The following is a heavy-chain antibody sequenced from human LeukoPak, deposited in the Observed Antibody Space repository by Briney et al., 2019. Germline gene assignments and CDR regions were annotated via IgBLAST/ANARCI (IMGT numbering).Heavy chain of an antibody. D-gene: IGHD3-16*02. J-gene: IGHJ4*02. CDR3: ARGGRYTETDY. CDR1: GFTFSSYA. CDR2: ISGSGGST. Sequence: GGSLRLSCAASGFTFSSYAMSWVRQAPGKGLEWVSAISGSGGSTYYADSVKGRFTISRDNSKNTLYLQMNTLRAEDTAVYYCARGGRYTETDYWGQGTLVTVSS. V-gene: IGHV3-23*01.